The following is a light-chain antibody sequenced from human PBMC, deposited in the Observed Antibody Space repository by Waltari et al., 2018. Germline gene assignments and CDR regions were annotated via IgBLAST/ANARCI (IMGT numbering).Light chain of an antibody. CDR2: TSS. V-gene: IGKV1-9*01. CDR1: QGLNTY. Sequence: CRASQGLNTYLAWYQLKPGKAPKLLISTSSTLQTGVPSRFSGSGSGPDFTLTITSLQPEDLATYYCQQLNTYPYTFGQGTKLEIK. CDR3: QQLNTYPYT. J-gene: IGKJ2*01.